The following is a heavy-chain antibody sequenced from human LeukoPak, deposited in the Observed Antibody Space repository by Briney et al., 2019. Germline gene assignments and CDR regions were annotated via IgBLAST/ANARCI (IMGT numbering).Heavy chain of an antibody. CDR1: GYTFTGYY. CDR3: ASTYYYDSSEGYFDY. V-gene: IGHV1-2*02. CDR2: INPNSGGT. Sequence: GASVKVSCKASGYTFTGYYMHWVRQAPGQGLESMGWINPNSGGTNYAQKFQGRVTMTRDTSISTAYMELSRLRSDDTAVYYCASTYYYDSSEGYFDYWGQGTLVTVSS. D-gene: IGHD3-22*01. J-gene: IGHJ4*02.